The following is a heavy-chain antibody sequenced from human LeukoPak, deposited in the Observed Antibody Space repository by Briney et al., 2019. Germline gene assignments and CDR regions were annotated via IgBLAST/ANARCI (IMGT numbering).Heavy chain of an antibody. CDR3: ARVPYCSSTSCSDFDY. J-gene: IGHJ4*02. CDR1: GFTFSSYW. CDR2: IKQDGSEK. V-gene: IGHV3-7*01. D-gene: IGHD2-2*01. Sequence: GGSLRLSCAASGFTFSSYWMSWVRRAPGKGLEWVANIKQDGSEKYYVDSVKGRFTISRDNAKNSLYLQMNSLRAEDTAVYYCARVPYCSSTSCSDFDYWGQGTLVTVSS.